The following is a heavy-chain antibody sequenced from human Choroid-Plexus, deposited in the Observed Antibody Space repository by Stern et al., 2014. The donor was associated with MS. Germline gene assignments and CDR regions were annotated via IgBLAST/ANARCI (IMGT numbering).Heavy chain of an antibody. CDR3: AKDRQYLTYFFDH. CDR1: GFTFGSCA. Sequence: VQLVESGGGVVQPGRPLRLSCVASGFTFGSCAMHWVRQAPGKGLEWVAGVSYDGSNKDYADSVKGRVAISRDNSQNTLYMQMSSLRPEDTAVYYGAKDRQYLTYFFDHWGQGSLVTVSS. D-gene: IGHD2/OR15-2a*01. V-gene: IGHV3-30*18. CDR2: VSYDGSNK. J-gene: IGHJ5*02.